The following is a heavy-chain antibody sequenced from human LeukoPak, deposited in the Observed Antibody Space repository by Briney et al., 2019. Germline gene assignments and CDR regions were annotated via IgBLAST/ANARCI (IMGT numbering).Heavy chain of an antibody. D-gene: IGHD3-9*01. J-gene: IGHJ4*02. V-gene: IGHV1-2*02. Sequence: GASVKVSCEASGYTFTGYYMHWVRQAPGQGLEWMGWINPNHGDTNYAQKFQDRVSMTRDTSISTAYMHLSRLRSADTAVYYCARSPHILTGENFDYWGQGTLLTVSS. CDR3: ARSPHILTGENFDY. CDR1: GYTFTGYY. CDR2: INPNHGDT.